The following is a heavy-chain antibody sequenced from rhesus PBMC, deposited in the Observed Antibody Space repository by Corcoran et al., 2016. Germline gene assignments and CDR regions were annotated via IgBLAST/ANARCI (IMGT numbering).Heavy chain of an antibody. V-gene: IGHV4-173*01. CDR2: ISGSGGNT. Sequence: QLQLQESGPGLVKPSETLSLTCAVPGGSTSNNYWSRLRQPPGKGLEWIGRISGSGGNTDYNPSLKSRVTISRDTSKNQFSLKLRSVTAADTAVYYCAISYFDYWGQGVLVTVSS. CDR3: AISYFDY. CDR1: GGSTSNNY. J-gene: IGHJ4*01.